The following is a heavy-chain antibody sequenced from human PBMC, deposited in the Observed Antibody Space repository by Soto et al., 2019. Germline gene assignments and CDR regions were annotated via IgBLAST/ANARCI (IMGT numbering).Heavy chain of an antibody. CDR2: IYYSGST. V-gene: IGHV4-39*01. CDR1: GGSISSSSYY. D-gene: IGHD4-17*01. Sequence: SETLSLTCTVSGGSISSSSYYWGWIRQPPGKGLEWIGSIYYSGSTYYNPSLKSRVTISVDTSKNQFSLKLSSVTAADTAVYYCASRLPYGDYAQQYYYYYGMDVWGQGTTVTVSS. J-gene: IGHJ6*02. CDR3: ASRLPYGDYAQQYYYYYGMDV.